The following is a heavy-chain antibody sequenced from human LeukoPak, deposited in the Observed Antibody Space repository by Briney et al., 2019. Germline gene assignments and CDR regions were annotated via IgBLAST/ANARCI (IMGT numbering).Heavy chain of an antibody. CDR2: IYYSGST. V-gene: IGHV4-59*01. CDR1: GGSISDYY. CDR3: ARRAAAGPDAFDI. J-gene: IGHJ3*02. D-gene: IGHD6-13*01. Sequence: SETLSLTCTVSGGSISDYYWSWIRQPPGKGLEWIGYIYYSGSTNYNPSLKSRVTISVDTSKNQFSLKLSSVTAADTAVYYCARRAAAGPDAFDIWGQGTMVTVSS.